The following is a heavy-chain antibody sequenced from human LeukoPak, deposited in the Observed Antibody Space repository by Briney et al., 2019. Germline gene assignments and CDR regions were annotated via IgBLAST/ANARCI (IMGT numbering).Heavy chain of an antibody. V-gene: IGHV1-69*05. CDR1: GGTFSSYA. CDR2: IIPIFGTE. Sequence: SVKVSCKASGGTFSSYAISWVRQAPGQGLEWMGGIIPIFGTENYAQKFQGRVTITTDESTSTAYMELSSLRSEDTAVYYCARGSSYDFWSGYFDYWGQGTLVTVSS. D-gene: IGHD3-3*01. J-gene: IGHJ4*02. CDR3: ARGSSYDFWSGYFDY.